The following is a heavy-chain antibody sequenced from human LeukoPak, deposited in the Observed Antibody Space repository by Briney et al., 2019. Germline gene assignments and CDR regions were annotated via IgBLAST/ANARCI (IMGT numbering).Heavy chain of an antibody. D-gene: IGHD3-22*01. Sequence: GGSLRLSCAASGFTFSSYSMNWVRQAPGKGLEWVSSISSSSNYIYYADSVKGRFTISRDNAKNSLYLQINSLRAEDTAVYYCARDSEYYDSSGYYYTWYGMDVWGQGTTVTVSS. V-gene: IGHV3-21*06. CDR1: GFTFSSYS. CDR2: ISSSSNYI. CDR3: ARDSEYYDSSGYYYTWYGMDV. J-gene: IGHJ6*02.